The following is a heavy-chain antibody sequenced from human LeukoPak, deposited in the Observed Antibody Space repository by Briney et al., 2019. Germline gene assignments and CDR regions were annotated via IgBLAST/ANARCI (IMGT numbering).Heavy chain of an antibody. V-gene: IGHV4-39*01. CDR2: IYYSGIT. CDR1: GGSISSSYY. Sequence: SETLSLTCSVSGGSISSSYYWGWIRQPPGKGREWGGNIYYSGITYYNPSLKSRVTIFVDRSTNQFSLKLSSVTAADTAVYYCARSYCSGTSCYVGYWGQGTLVTVSS. D-gene: IGHD2-2*01. J-gene: IGHJ4*02. CDR3: ARSYCSGTSCYVGY.